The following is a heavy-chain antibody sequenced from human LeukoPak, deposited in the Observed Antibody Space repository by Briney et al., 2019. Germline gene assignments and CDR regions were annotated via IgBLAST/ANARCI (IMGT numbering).Heavy chain of an antibody. V-gene: IGHV4-39*07. D-gene: IGHD3-10*01. CDR2: IYYGGNT. CDR1: GSSISSNSYY. J-gene: IGHJ4*02. Sequence: PSETLSLTCTVSGSSISSNSYYWGWIRQPPGKGLEWIASIYYGGNTYYNPSLKSRVTISVDTSKNQFSLKLSSVTAADTAVYYCGKITMVRGVILWGQGTLVTVSS. CDR3: GKITMVRGVIL.